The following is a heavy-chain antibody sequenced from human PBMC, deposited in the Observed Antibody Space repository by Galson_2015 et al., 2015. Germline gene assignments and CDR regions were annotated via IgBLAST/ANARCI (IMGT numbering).Heavy chain of an antibody. D-gene: IGHD2-2*01. J-gene: IGHJ6*02. CDR3: ARCIVVVPAAIYYYGMDV. V-gene: IGHV1-69*13. CDR2: IIPIFGTA. CDR1: GGTFSSYA. Sequence: SVKVSCKASGGTFSSYAISWVRQAPGQGLEWMGGIIPIFGTANYAQKFQGRVTITADESTSTAYMELSSLRSEDTAVYYCARCIVVVPAAIYYYGMDVWGQGTTVTVSS.